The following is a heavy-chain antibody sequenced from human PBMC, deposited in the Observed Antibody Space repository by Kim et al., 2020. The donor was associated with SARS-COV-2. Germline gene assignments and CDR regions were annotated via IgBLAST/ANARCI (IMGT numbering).Heavy chain of an antibody. J-gene: IGHJ4*02. CDR1: GFTFSSYG. Sequence: GGSLRLSCAASGFTFSSYGMHWVRQAPGKGLEWVAVIWYDGSNKYYADSVKGRFTISRDNSKNTLYLQMNSLRAEDTAVYYCAKGSHYYDSSGYYLLFYWGQGTLVTVSS. V-gene: IGHV3-33*06. CDR2: IWYDGSNK. D-gene: IGHD3-22*01. CDR3: AKGSHYYDSSGYYLLFY.